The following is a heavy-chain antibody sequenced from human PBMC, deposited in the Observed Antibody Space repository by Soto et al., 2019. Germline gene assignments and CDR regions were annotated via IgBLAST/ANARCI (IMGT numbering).Heavy chain of an antibody. CDR1: SGFISSYY. Sequence: SWTLSITCTVSSGFISSYYWSWIRKPPGKGLEWIGYIYYSGSTNYNPSLKSRVTISVDTSKNQFSLKLSSVTAADTAVYYCARDNGSGTPALFDYWGQRTLVTVSS. CDR2: IYYSGST. CDR3: ARDNGSGTPALFDY. D-gene: IGHD3-10*01. V-gene: IGHV4-59*01. J-gene: IGHJ4*02.